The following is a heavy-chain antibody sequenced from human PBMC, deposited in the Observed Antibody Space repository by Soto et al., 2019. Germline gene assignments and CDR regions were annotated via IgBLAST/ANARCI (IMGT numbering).Heavy chain of an antibody. Sequence: QITLKESGPTLVKPTQTLTLTCTFSGFSLSTNGVGVGWIRQPPGKALEWPALIYWDDDKRYSPSLKSRLTITKDTSKNRVVLTMTNMDPVDTATYYCAHSPRITMYDYWGQGTLVTVSS. CDR1: GFSLSTNGVG. CDR3: AHSPRITMYDY. J-gene: IGHJ4*02. V-gene: IGHV2-5*02. D-gene: IGHD3-10*02. CDR2: IYWDDDK.